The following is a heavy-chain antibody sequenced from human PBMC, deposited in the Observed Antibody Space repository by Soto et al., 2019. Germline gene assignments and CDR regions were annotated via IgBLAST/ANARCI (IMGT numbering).Heavy chain of an antibody. J-gene: IGHJ1*01. CDR2: IIPIFGTA. D-gene: IGHD2-21*02. CDR3: ARVAGTTLGGDCLHFQH. CDR1: GGTFSSYA. Sequence: GASVKVSCKASGGTFSSYAISWVRQAPGQGLEWMGGIIPIFGTANYAQKFQGRVTITADESTSTAYMELSSLRSEDTAVYYCARVAGTTLGGDCLHFQHWGQGTLVTVSS. V-gene: IGHV1-69*13.